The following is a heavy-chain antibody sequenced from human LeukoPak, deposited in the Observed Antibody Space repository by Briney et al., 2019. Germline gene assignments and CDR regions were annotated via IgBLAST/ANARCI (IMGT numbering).Heavy chain of an antibody. CDR1: GFTFSSYA. CDR3: ARDRGYFDWLLPNDY. J-gene: IGHJ4*02. D-gene: IGHD3-9*01. Sequence: GGSLRLSCAASGFTFSSYAMSWVRQAPGKGLEWVSAISGSGGSTYYADSVKGRFTISRDNAKNSLYLQMNSLRAEDTAVYYCARDRGYFDWLLPNDYWGQGTLVTVSS. CDR2: ISGSGGST. V-gene: IGHV3-23*01.